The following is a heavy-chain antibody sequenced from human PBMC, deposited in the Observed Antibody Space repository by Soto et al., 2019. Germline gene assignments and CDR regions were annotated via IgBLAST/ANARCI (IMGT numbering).Heavy chain of an antibody. D-gene: IGHD4-17*01. J-gene: IGHJ4*02. CDR1: GYTFTDYD. Sequence: QVRVVQSGAEVKKPGASVKVSCKTSGYTFTDYDINWVRQAPGQGLEWMGWVSTDHDNAGYAQQFEGRVTMTSDTSISTTYMELTNMRSEDTAVYYCAVTTGYWGQGTKVPVSS. CDR3: AVTTGY. V-gene: IGHV1-8*01. CDR2: VSTDHDNA.